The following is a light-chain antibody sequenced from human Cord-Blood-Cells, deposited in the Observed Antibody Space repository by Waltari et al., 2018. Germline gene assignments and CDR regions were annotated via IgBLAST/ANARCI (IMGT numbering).Light chain of an antibody. V-gene: IGLV1-47*01. J-gene: IGLJ3*02. CDR1: SSNIGSNY. CDR2: RNN. CDR3: AAWDDSLSGPWV. Sequence: QSVLTQPPSASGTPGQRVTISCSGSSSNIGSNYVYWYQQLPGTAPKLLIYRNNQRPSGVRGRFSGSKSGTSASLAISGLRSEDEADYYCAAWDDSLSGPWVFGGGTKLTVL.